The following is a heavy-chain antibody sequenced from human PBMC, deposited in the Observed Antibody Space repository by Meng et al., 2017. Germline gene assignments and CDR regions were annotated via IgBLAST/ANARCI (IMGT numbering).Heavy chain of an antibody. V-gene: IGHV4-4*02. D-gene: IGHD3-22*01. CDR1: GGSISSSNW. J-gene: IGHJ4*02. CDR2: IYHSGST. Sequence: VAVQEVGPGLVKPSGTLSPTCAVSGGSISSSNWWSWVRQPPGKGLEWIGEIYHSGSTNYNPSLKSRVTISVDKSKNQFSLKLSSVTAADTAVYYCARAGVGYYDSSGPYSYWGQGTLVTVSS. CDR3: ARAGVGYYDSSGPYSY.